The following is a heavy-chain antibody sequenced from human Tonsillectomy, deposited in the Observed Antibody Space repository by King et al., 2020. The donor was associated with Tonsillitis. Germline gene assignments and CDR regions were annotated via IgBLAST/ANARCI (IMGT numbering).Heavy chain of an antibody. CDR2: IAYDESYE. CDR1: GFTFTNYG. V-gene: IGHV3-30*18. D-gene: IGHD1-14*01. CDR3: AKDGIGLSDWSFDL. Sequence: VQLVESGGGVVQPGRSLRLSCAASGFTFTNYGMHWVRQAPGKGLEWVALIAYDESYENYADSVKGRFAISRDNSKNTLYLEMNSLRVEDTAVYYCAKDGIGLSDWSFDLGGRGTLVTVSS. J-gene: IGHJ2*01.